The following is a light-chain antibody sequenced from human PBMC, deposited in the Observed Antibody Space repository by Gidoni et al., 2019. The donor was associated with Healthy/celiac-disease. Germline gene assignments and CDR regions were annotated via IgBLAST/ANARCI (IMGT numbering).Light chain of an antibody. Sequence: DIQMTQSPSSLSASVGDRVTITCRASQSISSYLNWYQHKPGKAPKLLIYAASSLQSGGPSRFSGSGSGTDFTLTISSLQPEDFATYYCQQSYSTPRTFGQGTKVEIK. J-gene: IGKJ1*01. CDR1: QSISSY. CDR3: QQSYSTPRT. CDR2: AAS. V-gene: IGKV1-39*01.